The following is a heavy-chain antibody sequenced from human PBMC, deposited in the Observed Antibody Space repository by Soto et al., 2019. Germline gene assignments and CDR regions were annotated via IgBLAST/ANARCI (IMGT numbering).Heavy chain of an antibody. V-gene: IGHV5-51*01. CDR2: IYPGDSDT. CDR3: ARAGYYYGSGNPPYDYFDY. CDR1: GYSFTSYW. Sequence: HGESLKISCKGSGYSFTSYWIGWVRQMPGKGLEWMGIIYPGDSDTRYSPSFQGQVTISRDNSKNTLYLQMGSLRAEDMAVYYCARAGYYYGSGNPPYDYFDYWGQGTLVTVSS. D-gene: IGHD3-10*01. J-gene: IGHJ4*02.